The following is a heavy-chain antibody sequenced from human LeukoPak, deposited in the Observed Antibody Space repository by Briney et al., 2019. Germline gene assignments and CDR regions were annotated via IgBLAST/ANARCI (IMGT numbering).Heavy chain of an antibody. CDR1: GFTFSSYA. CDR3: AKVGMDIVVVVAANFDY. CDR2: ISGSGGST. D-gene: IGHD2-15*01. Sequence: PGGSLRLSCAASGFTFSSYAMSWVRQAPGKGLEWVSAISGSGGSTYYADSVKGRFTISRDNSKNTLYLQMNSLGAEDTAVYYCAKVGMDIVVVVAANFDYWGQGTLVTVSS. V-gene: IGHV3-23*01. J-gene: IGHJ4*02.